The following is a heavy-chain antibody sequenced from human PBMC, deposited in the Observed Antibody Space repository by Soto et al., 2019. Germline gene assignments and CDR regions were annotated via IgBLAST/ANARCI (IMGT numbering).Heavy chain of an antibody. CDR1: GDSISSRNW. J-gene: IGHJ4*02. Sequence: SETLSLTCAVSGDSISSRNWWSWVRQPPGKGLEWIGEIYHSGSTNYNPSLKSRVTISVDKSKNQFSLKLSSVTAADTAVYYCARSLTGTTIREPDYWGQGTLVTVSS. V-gene: IGHV4-4*02. CDR3: ARSLTGTTIREPDY. D-gene: IGHD1-20*01. CDR2: IYHSGST.